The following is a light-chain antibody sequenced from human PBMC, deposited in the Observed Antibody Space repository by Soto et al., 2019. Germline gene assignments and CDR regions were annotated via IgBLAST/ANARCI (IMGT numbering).Light chain of an antibody. CDR2: DAS. CDR3: QSYGSSRT. V-gene: IGKV3-20*01. J-gene: IGKJ1*01. Sequence: EVVLTQSPGSLSLSPGDRVTLSCRASQSLVNTYVAWYQQKPGQAPRLLIYDASTRATGIPDRFSGSGSGTDFTLSITRPEPEDFAVYYCQSYGSSRTFGHGTKVEI. CDR1: QSLVNTY.